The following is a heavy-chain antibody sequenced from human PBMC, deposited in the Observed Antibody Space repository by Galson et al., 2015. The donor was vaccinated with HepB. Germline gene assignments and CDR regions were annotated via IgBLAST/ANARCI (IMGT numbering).Heavy chain of an antibody. CDR2: IWYDGSNK. V-gene: IGHV3-33*08. CDR3: ARGGSNYWYVLALGY. D-gene: IGHD2-15*01. CDR1: GFTFSSYG. Sequence: SLRLSCAASGFTFSSYGMHWVRQAPGKGLEWVAVIWYDGSNKYYADSVKGRFTISRDNSKNTLHLQMNSLRAEDTAVYYCARGGSNYWYVLALGYWGQGTLVTVSS. J-gene: IGHJ4*02.